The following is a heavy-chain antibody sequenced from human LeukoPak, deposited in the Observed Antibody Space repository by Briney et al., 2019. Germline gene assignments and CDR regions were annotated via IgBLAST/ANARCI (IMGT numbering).Heavy chain of an antibody. CDR1: GFTFNNYW. D-gene: IGHD6-6*01. CDR2: IKQDGSEK. V-gene: IGHV3-7*03. Sequence: GGSLRLSCAASGFTFNNYWMTWFRQAPGKGLEWVANIKQDGSEKYYVDSVKGRFTISRDDAKNSLYLQINSLRAEDTAVYYCARSSYSSSSSVWGQGTMVTVSS. CDR3: ARSSYSSSSSV. J-gene: IGHJ3*01.